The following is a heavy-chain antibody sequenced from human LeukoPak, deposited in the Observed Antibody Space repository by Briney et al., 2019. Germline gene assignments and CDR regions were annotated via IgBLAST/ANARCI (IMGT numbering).Heavy chain of an antibody. V-gene: IGHV1-2*02. Sequence: ASVKVSCKASGYTFTGYYMHWVRQAPGQGLQWMGWINPNSGGTNYAQKLQGRVTMTTDTSTSTAYMELRSLRSDDTAVYYCARDRAAMGSYYYYMDVWGKGTTVTISS. CDR2: INPNSGGT. CDR3: ARDRAAMGSYYYYMDV. D-gene: IGHD5-18*01. CDR1: GYTFTGYY. J-gene: IGHJ6*03.